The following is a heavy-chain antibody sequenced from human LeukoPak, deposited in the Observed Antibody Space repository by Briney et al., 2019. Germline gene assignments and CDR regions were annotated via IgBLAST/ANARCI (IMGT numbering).Heavy chain of an antibody. CDR1: GGSISSYS. J-gene: IGHJ3*01. V-gene: IGHV4-4*07. Sequence: SETLSLTCTVSGGSISSYSWSWIRQPAGKGLEWIGRIYTSGSTNYNPSLKSRVTMSVDTSKNQFSLKLSSVTAADTAVYYCARARAMVRWLGNAFDVWGQGTMVTVSS. CDR3: ARARAMVRWLGNAFDV. CDR2: IYTSGST. D-gene: IGHD6-19*01.